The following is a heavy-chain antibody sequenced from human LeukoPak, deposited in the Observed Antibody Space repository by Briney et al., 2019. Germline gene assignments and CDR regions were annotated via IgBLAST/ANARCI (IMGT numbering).Heavy chain of an antibody. CDR3: ARDRVVTIFGVALDY. V-gene: IGHV3-23*01. CDR2: ISGSGGST. Sequence: PGGSLRLSCAASGFTFSSYAMSWVRQAPGKGLEWVSAISGSGGSTYYADSVKGRFTISRDNSKNTLYLQMNSLRAEDTAVYYCARDRVVTIFGVALDYWGQGTLVTVSS. CDR1: GFTFSSYA. D-gene: IGHD3-3*01. J-gene: IGHJ4*02.